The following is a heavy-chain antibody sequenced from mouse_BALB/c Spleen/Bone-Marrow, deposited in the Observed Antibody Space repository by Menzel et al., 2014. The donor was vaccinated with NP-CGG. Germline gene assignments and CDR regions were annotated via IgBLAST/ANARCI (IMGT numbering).Heavy chain of an antibody. D-gene: IGHD2-3*01. CDR1: GFDFSRYW. J-gene: IGHJ3*01. Sequence: EVKLMESGGGLVQPGGSLKLSCAASGFDFSRYWMSWVRQAPGKGLQWIGEINPESNTINYTPSLKDKFIISRDNAKNTLYLQMSKVRSEDTALYCCARLGYYGWFAYWGQATRVTVSA. V-gene: IGHV4-1*02. CDR2: INPESNTI. CDR3: ARLGYYGWFAY.